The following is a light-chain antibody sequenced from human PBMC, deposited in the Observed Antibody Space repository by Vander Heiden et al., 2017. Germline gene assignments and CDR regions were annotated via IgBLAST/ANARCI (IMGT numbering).Light chain of an antibody. J-gene: IGKJ1*01. Sequence: IQITQSPSSLSASEGDSVTLTCRASQSISSSLNWPQQKPGKAPNLLIYGASSLQSGVPSRFSGSGPATDFTLTISRLQPADFATYYCRQSDGTPRTFGQGTKVEIK. CDR3: RQSDGTPRT. CDR1: QSISSS. V-gene: IGKV1-39*01. CDR2: GAS.